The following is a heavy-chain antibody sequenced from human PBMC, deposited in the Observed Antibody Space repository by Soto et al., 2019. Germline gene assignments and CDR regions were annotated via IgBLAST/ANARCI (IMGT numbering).Heavy chain of an antibody. Sequence: GGSLRLSCAASGFTFSNFEMHWVRQAPGKGLEWVSYINTAGSTKYYAESVKGRFTISRDNARNSLFLQMNSLRAEDTAVYYCARAECSSPDCLTAYYSYGLDVWGQGSTVTVSS. J-gene: IGHJ6*02. V-gene: IGHV3-48*03. D-gene: IGHD3-9*01. CDR2: INTAGSTK. CDR1: GFTFSNFE. CDR3: ARAECSSPDCLTAYYSYGLDV.